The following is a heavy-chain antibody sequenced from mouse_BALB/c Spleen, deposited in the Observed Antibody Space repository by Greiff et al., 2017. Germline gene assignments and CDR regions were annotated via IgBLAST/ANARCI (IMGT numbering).Heavy chain of an antibody. CDR1: GFTFSSYG. CDR2: ISSGGSYT. J-gene: IGHJ1*01. D-gene: IGHD2-5*01. Sequence: EVKLVESGGDLVKPGGSLKLSCAASGFTFSSYGMSWVRQTPDKRLEWVATISSGGSYTYYPDSVKGRFTISRDNAKNTLYLQMSSLKSEDTAMYDGARHYSNDYWYFDVWGAGTTVTVSS. CDR3: ARHYSNDYWYFDV. V-gene: IGHV5-6*01.